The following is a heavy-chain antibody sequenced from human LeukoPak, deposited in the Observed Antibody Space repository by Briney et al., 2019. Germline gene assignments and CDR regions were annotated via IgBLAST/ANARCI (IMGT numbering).Heavy chain of an antibody. Sequence: GGSLRLSCAASGFTFSSYNMNWVRQAPGKGLEWVSSITSSSSYIYYADSVKGRFTISRDNAKNSLFLQMNSLTAEDTAVYYCAIDPYSGGYWNYYYYYMDVWGKGTTVTISS. CDR1: GFTFSSYN. J-gene: IGHJ6*03. D-gene: IGHD1-26*01. V-gene: IGHV3-21*01. CDR3: AIDPYSGGYWNYYYYYMDV. CDR2: ITSSSSYI.